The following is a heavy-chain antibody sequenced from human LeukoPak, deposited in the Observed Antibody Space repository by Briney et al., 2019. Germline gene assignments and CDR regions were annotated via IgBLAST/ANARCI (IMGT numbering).Heavy chain of an antibody. J-gene: IGHJ3*02. CDR1: GFTVSRKY. Sequence: GGSLRLSCVASGFTVSRKYMTWVRQPPGKGLEWVSVIYSGGTIYYADSVKGRFTISRDNSKNTLFLQMNSLRVEDTAVYYCARDGRAVTSNMDAFDIWGQGTMVTVSS. CDR2: IYSGGTI. D-gene: IGHD6-19*01. V-gene: IGHV3-53*01. CDR3: ARDGRAVTSNMDAFDI.